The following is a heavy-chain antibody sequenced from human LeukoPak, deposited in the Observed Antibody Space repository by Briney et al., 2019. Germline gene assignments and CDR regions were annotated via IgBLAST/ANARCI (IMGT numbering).Heavy chain of an antibody. CDR3: ARERRDGYNFMLRWFDP. CDR2: IRYDGSNK. J-gene: IGHJ5*02. CDR1: GFTFSSYG. V-gene: IGHV3-30*02. Sequence: GGSLRLSCAASGFTFSSYGMHWVRQAPGKGLEWVAFIRYDGSNKYYADSVKGRFTISRDNSKNTLYLQMNSLRAEDTAVYYCARERRDGYNFMLRWFDPWGQGTLVTVSS. D-gene: IGHD5-24*01.